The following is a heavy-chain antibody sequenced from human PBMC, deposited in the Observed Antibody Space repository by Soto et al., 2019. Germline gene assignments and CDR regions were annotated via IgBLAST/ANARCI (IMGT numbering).Heavy chain of an antibody. CDR1: TYTFTSYG. CDR3: ARGPRSFTVTFGDFLDY. V-gene: IGHV1-18*01. J-gene: IGHJ4*02. Sequence: QVQLVQSGSEVKMPGASVTVSGKTSTYTFTSYGITWVRQAPGQGLEWMGWITPYNGNTNYAQKFQGRVTMTTDTSTTTAYMELRSLTSDDTAVYYCARGPRSFTVTFGDFLDYWGQGTLVTVSS. CDR2: ITPYNGNT. D-gene: IGHD3-16*01.